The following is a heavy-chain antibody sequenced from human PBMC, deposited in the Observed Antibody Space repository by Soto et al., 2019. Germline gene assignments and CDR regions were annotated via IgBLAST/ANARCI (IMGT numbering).Heavy chain of an antibody. CDR1: GYTFTGYY. J-gene: IGHJ4*02. D-gene: IGHD5-12*01. CDR3: ARSGGYTANYFDS. Sequence: GASVKVSCKASGYTFTGYYMHWVRQAPGQGLEWMGWINPNSGGTNYAQKFQGWVTMTRDTSISTAYTELSRLRSDDTAVYYCARSGGYTANYFDSRGRGPWVTSSS. V-gene: IGHV1-2*04. CDR2: INPNSGGT.